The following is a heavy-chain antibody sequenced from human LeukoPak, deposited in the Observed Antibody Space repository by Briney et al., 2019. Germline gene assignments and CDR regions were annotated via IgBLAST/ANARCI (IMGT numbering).Heavy chain of an antibody. CDR1: GGSISSSSYY. CDR3: ARDTYTWYSGSYWYAFDI. D-gene: IGHD1-26*01. V-gene: IGHV4-39*07. Sequence: NPSETLSLTCTVSGGSISSSSYYWGWLRQPPGKGLEWIGSIYYSGSTYYNPSLKSRVTISVDTSENQFSLKLSSVTAADTAVYYCARDTYTWYSGSYWYAFDIWGQGQWSPSRQ. J-gene: IGHJ3*02. CDR2: IYYSGST.